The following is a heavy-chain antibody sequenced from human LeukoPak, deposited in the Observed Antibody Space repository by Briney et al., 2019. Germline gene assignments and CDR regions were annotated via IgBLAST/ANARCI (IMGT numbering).Heavy chain of an antibody. D-gene: IGHD6-19*01. CDR3: AVSSPKPLYSSGWYTFGDFDY. J-gene: IGHJ4*02. CDR2: INPSGGST. V-gene: IGHV1-46*01. Sequence: ASVKVSCKASGYTFTSYYMHWVRQAPGQGLGWMGIINPSGGSTSYAQKFQGRVTMTRDTSTSTVYMELSSLRSEDTAVYYCAVSSPKPLYSSGWYTFGDFDYWGQGTLVTVSS. CDR1: GYTFTSYY.